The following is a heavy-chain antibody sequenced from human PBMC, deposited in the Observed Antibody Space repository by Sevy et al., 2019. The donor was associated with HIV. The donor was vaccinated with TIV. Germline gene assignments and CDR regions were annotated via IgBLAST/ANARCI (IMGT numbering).Heavy chain of an antibody. V-gene: IGHV3-49*04. Sequence: GGSLRLSCRASGFTFDDYTMSWVRQAPGKGLEWVAFIRSKAYVGTTEYAASVKGRFTISRDESKSIAYRQMNSLKTEDTAVYYCTRVEGAADWGMDVWGQGTTVTVSS. J-gene: IGHJ6*02. CDR3: TRVEGAADWGMDV. D-gene: IGHD1-26*01. CDR1: GFTFDDYT. CDR2: IRSKAYVGTT.